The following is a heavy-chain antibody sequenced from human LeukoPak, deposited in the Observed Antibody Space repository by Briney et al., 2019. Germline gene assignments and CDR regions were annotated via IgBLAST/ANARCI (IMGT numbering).Heavy chain of an antibody. V-gene: IGHV1-46*01. Sequence: VASVKVSCKASGYTFTSYYMHWVRQAPGQGLECMGIINPSGVSTSYAQKFQGRVTITRDTSTSRVYMELSSLTSEDTAVYYCARDREEGSYYYYGMDVWGQGPTVTVSS. CDR3: ARDREEGSYYYYGMDV. D-gene: IGHD3-10*01. J-gene: IGHJ6*02. CDR2: INPSGVST. CDR1: GYTFTSYY.